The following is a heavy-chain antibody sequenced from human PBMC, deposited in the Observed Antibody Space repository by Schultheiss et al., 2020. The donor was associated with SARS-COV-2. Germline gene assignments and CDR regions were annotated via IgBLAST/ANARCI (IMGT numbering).Heavy chain of an antibody. Sequence: SETLSLTCTVSGGSISSGGYYWNWIRQHPGKGLEWIGYIYYSGSTYYNPSLKSRVTISIDTSKNQFSLKLSSVTAADTAVYYCARGVGWIEGDYWGQGMLVTVSS. D-gene: IGHD2-2*03. CDR1: GGSISSGGYY. CDR2: IYYSGST. CDR3: ARGVGWIEGDY. V-gene: IGHV4-31*03. J-gene: IGHJ4*02.